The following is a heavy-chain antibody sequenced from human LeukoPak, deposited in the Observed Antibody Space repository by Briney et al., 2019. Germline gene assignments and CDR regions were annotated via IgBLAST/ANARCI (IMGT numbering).Heavy chain of an antibody. CDR1: GFTFNKSW. CDR3: TIESILIWD. V-gene: IGHV3-15*01. J-gene: IGHJ4*02. D-gene: IGHD3-9*01. CDR2: SYSKTDGGTT. Sequence: GGSLRLSCAASGFTFNKSWMTWVRRAPGKGLEWVGRSYSKTDGGTTIYAAPVKGRFTISRDDSANTLYLQMNSLKTEDTAIYYCTIESILIWDWGQGTLVTVSS.